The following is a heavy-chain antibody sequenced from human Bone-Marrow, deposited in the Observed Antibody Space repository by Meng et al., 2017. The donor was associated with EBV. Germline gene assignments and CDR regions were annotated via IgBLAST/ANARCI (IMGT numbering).Heavy chain of an antibody. CDR3: SRSNWYPDY. J-gene: IGHJ4*02. D-gene: IGHD6-13*01. CDR2: INVDGSDT. V-gene: IGHV3-74*01. Sequence: EVQLVEAGGGLVQPGRYLRLSCAASGFTLSNYWMHWVRQVPGKGLVWVSRINVDGSDTIYADSVKGRFTISRDNGKNTLYLQMNSLRADDTAGYYCSRSNWYPDYWGQGTLVTVSS. CDR1: GFTLSNYW.